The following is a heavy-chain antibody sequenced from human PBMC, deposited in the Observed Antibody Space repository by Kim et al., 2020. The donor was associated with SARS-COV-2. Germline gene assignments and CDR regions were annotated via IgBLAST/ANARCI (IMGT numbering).Heavy chain of an antibody. J-gene: IGHJ6*02. CDR2: ISGSGGST. D-gene: IGHD2-15*01. V-gene: IGHV3-23*01. Sequence: GGSLRLSCAASGFTFSSYAMSWVRQAPGKGLEWVSAISGSGGSTYYADSVKGRFTISRDNSKNTLYLQMNSLRAEDTAVYYCAKKEYSPGGRQRPHASPYYYYYGMDVWGQGTTVTVSS. CDR3: AKKEYSPGGRQRPHASPYYYYYGMDV. CDR1: GFTFSSYA.